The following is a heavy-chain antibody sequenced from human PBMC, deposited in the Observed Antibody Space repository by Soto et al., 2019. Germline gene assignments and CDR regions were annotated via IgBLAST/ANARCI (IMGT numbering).Heavy chain of an antibody. J-gene: IGHJ4*02. V-gene: IGHV3-33*01. D-gene: IGHD3-22*01. CDR2: IWYDGSNK. CDR1: GFTFSSYG. CDR3: ARDRDTMKVVAGLDY. Sequence: GGSLRLSCAASGFTFSSYGMHWVRQAPGKGLEWVAVIWYDGSNKYYADSVKGRFTISRDNSKNTLYLQMNSLRAEDTAVYYCARDRDTMKVVAGLDYCGQGTLVTVSS.